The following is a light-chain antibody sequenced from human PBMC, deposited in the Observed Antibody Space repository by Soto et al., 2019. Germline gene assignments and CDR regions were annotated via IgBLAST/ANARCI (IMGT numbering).Light chain of an antibody. CDR2: AVT. V-gene: IGLV2-14*01. CDR3: SSYTTSSTLEGV. J-gene: IGLJ1*01. Sequence: QSALTQPASVSGSPGQSITISCTGTSSDVGGYNRVSWYQQHPGKAPKLMIYAVTNRPSGVSNRFSGSKSGNTASLTISGLPAEDEEEYYCSSYTTSSTLEGVFGTGTKLTVL. CDR1: SSDVGGYNR.